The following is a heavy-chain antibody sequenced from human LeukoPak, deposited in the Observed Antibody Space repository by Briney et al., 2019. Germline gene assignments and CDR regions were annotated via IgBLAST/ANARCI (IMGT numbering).Heavy chain of an antibody. CDR2: ISAYNGNT. D-gene: IGHD2-2*01. V-gene: IGHV1-18*04. Sequence: ASVKVSCKASGYTFTGYYMHWVRQAPGQGLEWMGWISAYNGNTNYAQKLQGRVTMTTDTSTSTAYMELRSLRSDDTAVYYCARGGVVVVPAASKTSDYYGMDVWGQGTTVTVSS. J-gene: IGHJ6*02. CDR3: ARGGVVVVPAASKTSDYYGMDV. CDR1: GYTFTGYY.